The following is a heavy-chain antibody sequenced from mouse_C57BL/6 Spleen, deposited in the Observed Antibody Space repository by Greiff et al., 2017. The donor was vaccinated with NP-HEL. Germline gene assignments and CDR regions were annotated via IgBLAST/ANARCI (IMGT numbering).Heavy chain of an antibody. Sequence: EVQLQESGPELVKPGASVKISCKASGYSFTDYNMNWVKQSNGKSLEWIGVINPNYGTTSYNQKFKGKATLTVDQSSSTAYMQLNSLTSEDSAVYYCARLDTYSNQAWFADWGQGTLVTVSA. D-gene: IGHD2-5*01. V-gene: IGHV1-39*01. CDR2: INPNYGTT. CDR1: GYSFTDYN. J-gene: IGHJ3*01. CDR3: ARLDTYSNQAWFAD.